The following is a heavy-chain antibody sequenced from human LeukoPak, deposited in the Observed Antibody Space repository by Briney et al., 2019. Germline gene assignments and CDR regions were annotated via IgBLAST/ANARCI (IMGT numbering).Heavy chain of an antibody. V-gene: IGHV4-59*08. CDR2: IYYSGTT. CDR3: ERHRRLDS. CDR1: GGSISSDY. J-gene: IGHJ5*01. Sequence: SETLSLTCTVSGGSISSDYWSWIEQPPGKGLEWIGDIYYSGTTKYNPSLQSRVTVSVDTSKDQFSLKLSSVTAADTAVYYCERHRRLDSWGQGTLVTVSS.